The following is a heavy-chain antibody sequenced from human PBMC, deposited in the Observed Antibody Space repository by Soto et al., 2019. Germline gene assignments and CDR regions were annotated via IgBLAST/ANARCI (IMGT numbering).Heavy chain of an antibody. V-gene: IGHV1-3*01. CDR3: ARDSSINSPDADY. J-gene: IGHJ4*02. Sequence: ASVKVSCKASGYTFTSYAMHWVRQAPGQRLEWMGWINAGNGNTKYSQKFQGRVTITRDTSASTAYMELSSLRSEDTAVYYCARDSSINSPDADYWGQGTLVTVSS. CDR1: GYTFTSYA. CDR2: INAGNGNT.